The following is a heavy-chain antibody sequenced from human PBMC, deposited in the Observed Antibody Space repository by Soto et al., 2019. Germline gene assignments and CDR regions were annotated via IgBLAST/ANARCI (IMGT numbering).Heavy chain of an antibody. D-gene: IGHD3-22*01. CDR2: INPNSGGT. J-gene: IGHJ6*02. V-gene: IGHV1-2*02. Sequence: ASVKVSCKASGYTFTDYYMHWVRQAPGQGLEWMGWINPNSGGTNYAQKFQGRVTMTRDTSISTAYMELSRLRSDDTAVYYCASNYYDSSGYYYVFYYYYGMDVWGQGTTVTVSS. CDR1: GYTFTDYY. CDR3: ASNYYDSSGYYYVFYYYYGMDV.